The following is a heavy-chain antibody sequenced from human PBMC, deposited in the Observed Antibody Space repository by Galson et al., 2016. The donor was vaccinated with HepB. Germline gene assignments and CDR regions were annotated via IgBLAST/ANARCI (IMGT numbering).Heavy chain of an antibody. D-gene: IGHD3-9*01. J-gene: IGHJ4*02. CDR3: TRGGGSRYIDCLSI. V-gene: IGHV3-23*01. CDR2: ISSGGGMI. CDR1: GFTFNDYT. Sequence: SLRLSCAISGFTFNDYTMSWVRQAPGKGLERVSGISSGGGMIYYANSVRGRFTISRDNSKDTLFLQMNSLRDEDTAVYFCTRGGGSRYIDCLSIWGQGILITVSS.